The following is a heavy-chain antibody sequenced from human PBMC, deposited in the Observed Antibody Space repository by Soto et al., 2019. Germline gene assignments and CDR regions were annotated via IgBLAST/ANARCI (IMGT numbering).Heavy chain of an antibody. CDR3: ARGIQYRYGMDV. CDR2: INSDGSST. D-gene: IGHD5-18*01. Sequence: GGSLRLSCAAAGFTFSGYCMHWARQAPGKGLVWVSRINSDGSSTFYADSVKGRFTISRDNAKNTVYLQMNGLRVEDTAVYYCARGIQYRYGMDVWGQGTTVTVSS. CDR1: GFTFSGYC. J-gene: IGHJ6*02. V-gene: IGHV3-74*01.